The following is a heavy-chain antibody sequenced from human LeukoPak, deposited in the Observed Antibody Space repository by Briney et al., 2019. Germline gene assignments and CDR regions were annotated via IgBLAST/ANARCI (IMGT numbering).Heavy chain of an antibody. CDR2: TYYRSKWYN. D-gene: IGHD5-12*01. Sequence: SQTLSLTCAISGDSVSSNSAAWNWIRQSPSRGLEWLGRTYYRSKWYNDYAVSVKSRITINPDTFKNQFSLQLNSVTPEDTAVYYCARASTDIVATIGGDYYYYYYMDVWGKGTTVTVSS. CDR1: GDSVSSNSAA. J-gene: IGHJ6*03. CDR3: ARASTDIVATIGGDYYYYYYMDV. V-gene: IGHV6-1*01.